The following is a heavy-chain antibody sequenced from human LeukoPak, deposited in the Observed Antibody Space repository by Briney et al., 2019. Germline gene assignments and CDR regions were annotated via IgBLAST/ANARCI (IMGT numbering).Heavy chain of an antibody. D-gene: IGHD3-9*01. Sequence: PSETLSLTCTVSGGSISSYYWSWIRQPPGKGLEWIGYIYYSGSTNYNPSLKSRVTISVDTSKNQFSLKLSSVTAADTAVYYCARGRGDWLLFGWFDPWGQGTLVTVSS. J-gene: IGHJ5*02. CDR2: IYYSGST. CDR3: ARGRGDWLLFGWFDP. CDR1: GGSISSYY. V-gene: IGHV4-59*12.